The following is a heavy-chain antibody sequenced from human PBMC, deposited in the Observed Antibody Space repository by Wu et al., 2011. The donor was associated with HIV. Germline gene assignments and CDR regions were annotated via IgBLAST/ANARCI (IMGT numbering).Heavy chain of an antibody. J-gene: IGHJ4*02. CDR3: ARGSIMITFGRNSQFDY. V-gene: IGHV1-2*02. Sequence: QVQLVQSGTELRKPGASVKVSCKASGYTFSGSYIHWVRQAPGQGLEWVGWINPSSGATQCAKKFQDKVTMTRDTSIGTAYMTMSSLTSDDTAIYFCARGSIMITFGRNSQFDYWGQGTLVTVSS. D-gene: IGHD3-16*01. CDR1: GYTFSGSY. CDR2: INPSSGAT.